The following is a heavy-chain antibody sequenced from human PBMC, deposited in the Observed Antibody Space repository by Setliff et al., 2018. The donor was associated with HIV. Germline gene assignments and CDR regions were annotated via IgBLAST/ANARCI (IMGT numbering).Heavy chain of an antibody. CDR3: ARSDIVVVVAAKGGAFDI. Sequence: SETLSLTCAVSGYSISSGYYWGWIRQPPGRGLEWIGAIHHSGNTYYNPSLKSRVTISVDTSKNLFSLKVNSVTAADTAVYYCARSDIVVVVAAKGGAFDIWGQGTMVTVSS. J-gene: IGHJ3*02. D-gene: IGHD2-15*01. V-gene: IGHV4-38-2*01. CDR2: IHHSGNT. CDR1: GYSISSGYY.